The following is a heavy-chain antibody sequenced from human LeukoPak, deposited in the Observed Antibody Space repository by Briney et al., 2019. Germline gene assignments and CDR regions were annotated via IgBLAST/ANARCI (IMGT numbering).Heavy chain of an antibody. J-gene: IGHJ6*03. Sequence: PGGSLRLSCAASGFTFSDYWMHWVRQAPGKGLVWVSRIKSDGGLTNYADSVKGRFTISRDNTKNTLYLQLNSLRAEDTAVYYCARDRIEQQRTLGRSTSYYNYYYMDVWGKGTTVTVSS. CDR1: GFTFSDYW. CDR2: IKSDGGLT. CDR3: ARDRIEQQRTLGRSTSYYNYYYMDV. V-gene: IGHV3-74*01. D-gene: IGHD6-13*01.